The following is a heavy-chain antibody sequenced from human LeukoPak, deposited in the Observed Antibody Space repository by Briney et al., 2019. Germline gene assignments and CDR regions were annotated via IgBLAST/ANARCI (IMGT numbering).Heavy chain of an antibody. Sequence: SETLSLTCAVYGGSFSGYYWSWIRQPPGKGLEWIGEINHSGSTNYNPSLKSRVTISVDTSKNQFSLKLSSVTAADTAVYYCAQGYNWFDPWAREPWSPSPQ. V-gene: IGHV4-34*01. CDR1: GGSFSGYY. CDR3: AQGYNWFDP. CDR2: INHSGST. J-gene: IGHJ5*02.